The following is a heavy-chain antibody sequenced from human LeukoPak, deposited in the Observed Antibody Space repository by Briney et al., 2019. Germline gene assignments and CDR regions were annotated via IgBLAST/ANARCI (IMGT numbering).Heavy chain of an antibody. CDR1: GYAFINYA. V-gene: IGHV7-4-1*02. J-gene: IGHJ4*02. Sequence: GASVTVSCTTSGYAFINYAINWVRQAPGQGLEWMGWINTNTGNPTYAQGFTGRFVFSLDTSVSTTYLQISSLETEDTAIYYCARSNNDGDFLGVGFDYWGQGALVTVSS. CDR3: ARSNNDGDFLGVGFDY. CDR2: INTNTGNP. D-gene: IGHD2-21*02.